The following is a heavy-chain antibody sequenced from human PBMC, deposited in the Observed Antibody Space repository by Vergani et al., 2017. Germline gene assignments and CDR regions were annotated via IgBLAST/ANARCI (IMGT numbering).Heavy chain of an antibody. V-gene: IGHV3-30*03. J-gene: IGHJ1*01. CDR2: ISYDGTQK. Sequence: QVHLVESGGGVVQPGRSLRLSCVVSGFTSSYYGMHWVRQAPGKGLEWGAVISYDGTQKYYADSVKGRFTISRDNSKSTLYLQMNSLRTEDTAVYYCATKSCYTPGCQIGYFREWGQGTLVTVSS. CDR3: ATKSCYTPGCQIGYFRE. D-gene: IGHD3-10*01. CDR1: GFTSSYYG.